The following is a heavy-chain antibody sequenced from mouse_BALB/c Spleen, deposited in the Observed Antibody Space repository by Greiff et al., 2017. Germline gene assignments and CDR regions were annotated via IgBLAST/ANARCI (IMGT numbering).Heavy chain of an antibody. V-gene: IGHV7-3*02. J-gene: IGHJ3*01. D-gene: IGHD1-2*01. CDR2: IRNKANGYTT. CDR3: ARAFTTATRTWFAY. CDR1: GFTFTDYY. Sequence: EVKLVESGGGLVQPGGSLRLSCATSGFTFTDYYMSWVRQPPGKALEWLGFIRNKANGYTTEYSASVKGRFTISRDNSQSILYLQMNTLRAEDSATYYCARAFTTATRTWFAYWGQGTLVTVSA.